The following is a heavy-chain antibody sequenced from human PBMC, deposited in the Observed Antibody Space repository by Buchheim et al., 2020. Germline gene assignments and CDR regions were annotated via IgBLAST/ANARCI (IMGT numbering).Heavy chain of an antibody. CDR3: AREILWQPPYYYYGMDV. D-gene: IGHD3-16*01. CDR2: IWYDGSNK. CDR1: GFTFSSYG. Sequence: QVQLVESGGGVVQPGRSLRLSCAASGFTFSSYGMHWVRQAPGKGLEWVAVIWYDGSNKYYADSVKGRFTISRDNSKNTLYLQMNSLRAEDTAVYYCAREILWQPPYYYYGMDVWGQGTT. V-gene: IGHV3-33*01. J-gene: IGHJ6*02.